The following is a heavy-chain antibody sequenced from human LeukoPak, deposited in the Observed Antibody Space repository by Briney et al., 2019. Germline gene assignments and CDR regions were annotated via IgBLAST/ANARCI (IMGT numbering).Heavy chain of an antibody. CDR2: INPSGGST. D-gene: IGHD4-17*01. V-gene: IGHV1-46*01. J-gene: IGHJ4*02. Sequence: GASVTVSCKASGYTFTSYSMHWVRQAPGQGLEWMGIINPSGGSTSYAQKFQGRVTMTRDTSTSTVYMELSSLRSEDTAVYYCAGGTTVTTIFDYWGQGTLVTVSS. CDR1: GYTFTSYS. CDR3: AGGTTVTTIFDY.